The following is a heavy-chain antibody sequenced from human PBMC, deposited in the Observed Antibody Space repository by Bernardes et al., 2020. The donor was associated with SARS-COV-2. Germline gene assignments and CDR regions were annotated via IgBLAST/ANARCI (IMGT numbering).Heavy chain of an antibody. CDR3: AGERGGGYFDS. D-gene: IGHD3-16*01. V-gene: IGHV3-11*05. CDR1: GFMFSNFY. J-gene: IGHJ4*02. Sequence: GGSLRLSCAAFGFMFSNFYVSWFRLAPGKGLEWVSYITSGSTNTDYADSVKGRFTISRDDAKNSLYLQMSGLRVEDTAVYYCAGERGGGYFDSWGQGSLVTVSS. CDR2: ITSGSTNT.